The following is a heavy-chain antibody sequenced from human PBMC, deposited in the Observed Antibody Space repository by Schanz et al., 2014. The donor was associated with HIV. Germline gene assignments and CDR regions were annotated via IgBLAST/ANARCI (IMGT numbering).Heavy chain of an antibody. CDR2: MNPNRGNA. CDR3: ARDVSVDCTGINNCYTRKWFDP. V-gene: IGHV1-8*02. Sequence: QVQLVQSGAEVKKPGSSVKVSCKASGGTFSIYAISWVRQAPGQGLEWMGWMNPNRGNAGFAQKFQGRVTLTRDTSITTAYMELTSLRPEDTAVYYCARDVSVDCTGINNCYTRKWFDPWGQGTLVTVSS. D-gene: IGHD2-2*02. CDR1: GGTFSIYA. J-gene: IGHJ5*02.